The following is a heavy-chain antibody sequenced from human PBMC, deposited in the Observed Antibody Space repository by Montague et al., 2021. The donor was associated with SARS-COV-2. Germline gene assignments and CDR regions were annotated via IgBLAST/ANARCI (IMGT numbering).Heavy chain of an antibody. CDR1: GGSISSSNYY. V-gene: IGHV4-39*01. CDR2: LFYSGSS. J-gene: IGHJ4*02. CDR3: VAEWLAICYFDF. D-gene: IGHD6-19*01. Sequence: ETLSLTCTVAGGSISSSNYYWGWIRQPPGKGLEWIGSLFYSGSSFYNPSLKSRVTISVDTSKNQFSLRLSSVTAADTAVYYCVAEWLAICYFDFWGQGTLVTVSS.